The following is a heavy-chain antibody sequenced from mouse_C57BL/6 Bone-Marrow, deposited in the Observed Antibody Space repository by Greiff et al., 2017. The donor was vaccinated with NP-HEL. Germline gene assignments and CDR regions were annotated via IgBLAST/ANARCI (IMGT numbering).Heavy chain of an antibody. Sequence: EVMLVESGGDLVKPGGSLKLSCAASGFTFSSYGMSWVRQTPDKRLEWVATISSGGSYTYYPDSVKGRFTISRDNAKNTLYLQMSSLKSEDTAMYYCARHPITTVVATVRTYYFDYWGQGTTLTVSS. J-gene: IGHJ2*01. CDR3: ARHPITTVVATVRTYYFDY. V-gene: IGHV5-6*01. CDR2: ISSGGSYT. D-gene: IGHD1-1*01. CDR1: GFTFSSYG.